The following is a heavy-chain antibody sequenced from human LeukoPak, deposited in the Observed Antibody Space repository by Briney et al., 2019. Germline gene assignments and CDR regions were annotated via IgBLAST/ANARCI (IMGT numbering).Heavy chain of an antibody. V-gene: IGHV6-1*01. CDR1: GDSVSSNSAA. J-gene: IGHJ3*02. CDR3: ARVGLKAFDI. CDR2: TYYRSRWYS. D-gene: IGHD3-16*01. Sequence: SQTLSLTCAISGDSVSSNSAAWTWIRQSPARGLEWLGRTYYRSRWYSDYAVSVRSRIIIKTDTSENHCSLQVNSVTPEDTAVYYCARVGLKAFDIWGQGTMVTVSS.